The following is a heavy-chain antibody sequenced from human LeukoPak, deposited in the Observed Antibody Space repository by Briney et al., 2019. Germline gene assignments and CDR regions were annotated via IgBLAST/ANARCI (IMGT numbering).Heavy chain of an antibody. CDR2: IIPILGIA. CDR3: ARDRVVAAPFDY. D-gene: IGHD2-15*01. J-gene: IGHJ4*02. CDR1: GGTFSSYA. V-gene: IGHV1-69*04. Sequence: GASVKVSCKASGGTFSSYAISWVRQAPGQGLEWMGRIIPILGIANYAQKFQGRVTITADKSTSTAYMELSSLRSEDTAVYYCARDRVVAAPFDYWGQGTLVTVSS.